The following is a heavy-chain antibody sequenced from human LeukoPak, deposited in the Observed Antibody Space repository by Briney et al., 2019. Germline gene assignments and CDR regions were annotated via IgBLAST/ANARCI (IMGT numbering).Heavy chain of an antibody. CDR3: ARGNDYGDYEPAVGSPYNWFDP. CDR2: ISSSSNTI. Sequence: GGSLRLSCAASGFTFSSYSMNWVRQAPGKGLEWVSYISSSSNTIYYADSVKGRFTISRDNAKNSLYLQMNSLRDEDTAVYYCARGNDYGDYEPAVGSPYNWFDPWGQGTLVTVSS. CDR1: GFTFSSYS. V-gene: IGHV3-48*02. D-gene: IGHD4-17*01. J-gene: IGHJ5*02.